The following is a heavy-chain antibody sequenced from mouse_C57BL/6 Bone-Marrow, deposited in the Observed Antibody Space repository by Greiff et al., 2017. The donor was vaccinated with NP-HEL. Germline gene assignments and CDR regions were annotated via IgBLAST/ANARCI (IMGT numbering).Heavy chain of an antibody. CDR2: IYPGDGDT. V-gene: IGHV1-80*01. Sequence: VQLKESGAELVKPGASVKISCKASGYAFSSYWMNWVKQRPGKGLEWIGQIYPGDGDTNYNGKFKGKATLTADKSSSTAYMQLSSLTSEDSAVYFCARDFYWYFDVWGTGTTVTVSS. J-gene: IGHJ1*03. CDR1: GYAFSSYW. CDR3: ARDFYWYFDV.